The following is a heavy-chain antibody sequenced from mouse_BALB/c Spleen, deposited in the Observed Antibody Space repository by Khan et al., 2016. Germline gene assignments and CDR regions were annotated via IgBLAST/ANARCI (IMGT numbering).Heavy chain of an antibody. CDR3: AREGLRRGFAY. Sequence: EVELVESGGGLVKPGGSLKLSCAASGFTFSDYYMYWVRQTPEKRLEWVATMSDGGSYTYYPDSVKGRFTISRDNAKNNLYLQMSSLKSEDTAMYYCAREGLRRGFAYWGQGTLVTVSA. J-gene: IGHJ3*01. CDR1: GFTFSDYY. CDR2: MSDGGSYT. V-gene: IGHV5-4*02. D-gene: IGHD2-4*01.